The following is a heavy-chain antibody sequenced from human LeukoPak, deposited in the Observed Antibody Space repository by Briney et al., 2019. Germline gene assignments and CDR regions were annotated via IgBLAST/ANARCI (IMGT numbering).Heavy chain of an antibody. CDR1: GFAFSSYW. J-gene: IGHJ4*02. D-gene: IGHD6-13*01. CDR3: VRWSYSSTSN. CDR2: INGDGSST. Sequence: PGGSLRLSCAASGFAFSSYWMHWVRPTPGKGLVWVSRINGDGSSTSYADSVKGRFTISRDNAKNTLYLQMNSLRAEDTAAYHCVRWSYSSTSNWGQGTLVTVSS. V-gene: IGHV3-74*01.